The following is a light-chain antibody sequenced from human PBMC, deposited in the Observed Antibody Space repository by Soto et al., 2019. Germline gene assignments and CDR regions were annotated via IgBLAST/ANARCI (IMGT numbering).Light chain of an antibody. CDR1: SSDVGGYNY. Sequence: QSALTQPPSASGSPGQSVTISCTGTSSDVGGYNYVSLYQQYPGKAPKLIIYEVTKRPSEVPDRFSGSKSGNTASLTVSGLQAEDEADYFCCSHAGDNTYVFGTGTKVTVL. J-gene: IGLJ1*01. CDR2: EVT. V-gene: IGLV2-8*01. CDR3: CSHAGDNTYV.